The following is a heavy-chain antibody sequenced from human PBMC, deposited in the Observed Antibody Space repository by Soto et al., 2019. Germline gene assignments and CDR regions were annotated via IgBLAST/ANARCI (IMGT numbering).Heavy chain of an antibody. CDR2: IYYSGST. D-gene: IGHD3-10*01. V-gene: IGHV4-59*01. CDR1: GGSISSYY. CDR3: ARDSGPITMGQYYYYYYGMDV. Sequence: SETLSLTCTVSGGSISSYYWSWIRQPPGKGLEWIGYIYYSGSTNYNPSLKSRVTISVDTSKNQFSLKLSSVTAADTAVYYCARDSGPITMGQYYYYYYGMDVWGQGTTVTVSS. J-gene: IGHJ6*02.